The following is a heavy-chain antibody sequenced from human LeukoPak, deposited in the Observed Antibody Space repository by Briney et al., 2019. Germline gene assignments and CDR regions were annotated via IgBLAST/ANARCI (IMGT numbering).Heavy chain of an antibody. J-gene: IGHJ4*02. Sequence: ASVKVSCKASGYTFTAYYIHWVRQAPGQGLEWMGRINPNSGGTNYAQKFQGRVTTTRDTSINTAYMELNWLRSDDTAVYYCARTEFDYWGQGTLVTVSS. CDR3: ARTEFDY. D-gene: IGHD1-14*01. CDR1: GYTFTAYY. CDR2: INPNSGGT. V-gene: IGHV1-2*06.